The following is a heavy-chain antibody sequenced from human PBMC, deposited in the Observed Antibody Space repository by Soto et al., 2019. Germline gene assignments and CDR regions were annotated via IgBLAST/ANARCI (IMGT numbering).Heavy chain of an antibody. J-gene: IGHJ4*02. D-gene: IGHD3-3*01. CDR2: IHYSGCT. CDR3: ARGHLWLED. Sequence: QVQLQGSGPGLVRPSETLSLTCALSGVTISGFYWSWIRQPPGMGLAYIGYIHYSGCTYYNPSLKSRVTVSADSSKNQFSLKMTSVTAADTAIYYCARGHLWLEDWGQGTLVTVSS. V-gene: IGHV4-59*01. CDR1: GVTISGFY.